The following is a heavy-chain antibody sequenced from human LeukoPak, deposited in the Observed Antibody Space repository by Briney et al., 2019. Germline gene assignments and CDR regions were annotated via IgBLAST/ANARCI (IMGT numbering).Heavy chain of an antibody. J-gene: IGHJ6*03. Sequence: SETLSLTCAVYGGSFSGYYWSWFRQPPGKGLEWIGEINHSGSTNYNPSLKSRVTISVDTSKNQFSLKLSSVTAADTAVYYCARVTTVTRGVYYYYMDVWGKGTTVTVSS. CDR1: GGSFSGYY. V-gene: IGHV4-34*01. D-gene: IGHD4-17*01. CDR2: INHSGST. CDR3: ARVTTVTRGVYYYYMDV.